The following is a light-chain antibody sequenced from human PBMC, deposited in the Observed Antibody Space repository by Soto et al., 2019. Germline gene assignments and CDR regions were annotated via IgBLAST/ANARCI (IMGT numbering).Light chain of an antibody. V-gene: IGKV3-15*01. J-gene: IGKJ1*01. CDR1: QGVGRN. CDR3: QQYTKWWT. CDR2: AAS. Sequence: EIVMTQSPATLSVSPGEGVTLSLRASQGVGRNFAWYQQKPGQAPRLLIYAASTRATGIPSRFSGSGSGTEFTLTISSPQSEDFAVYYCQQYTKWWTFGQGTKVEIK.